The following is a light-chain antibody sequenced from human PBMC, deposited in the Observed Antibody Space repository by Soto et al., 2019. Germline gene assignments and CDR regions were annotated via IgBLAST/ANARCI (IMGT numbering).Light chain of an antibody. CDR2: GNT. J-gene: IGLJ1*01. V-gene: IGLV1-40*01. Sequence: QPVLTQPPSVSGAPGQRVTISCTGSSSNIGAGYDVHWYQQLPGTAPRLLIYGNTNRPSGVPDRFSGSKSGTSASLAITGLQAEDGADYYCQSYDSSLSGFVFGTGTKLPVL. CDR3: QSYDSSLSGFV. CDR1: SSNIGAGYD.